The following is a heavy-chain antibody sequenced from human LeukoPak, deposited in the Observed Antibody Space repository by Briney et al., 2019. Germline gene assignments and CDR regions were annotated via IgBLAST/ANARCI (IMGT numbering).Heavy chain of an antibody. Sequence: SGGSLRLSCAASGFTFSSYSMKWVRQAPGKGLEWVSSISSSSSYIYYADSVKGRFTISRDNAKNSLYMQMNSLRAEDTAVYYCARGRYVLRFLEWLLTFDYWGQGTLVTVSS. CDR3: ARGRYVLRFLEWLLTFDY. D-gene: IGHD3-3*01. CDR2: ISSSSSYI. J-gene: IGHJ4*02. CDR1: GFTFSSYS. V-gene: IGHV3-21*01.